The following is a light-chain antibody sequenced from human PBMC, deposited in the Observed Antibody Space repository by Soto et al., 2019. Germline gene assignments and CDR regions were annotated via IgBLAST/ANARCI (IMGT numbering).Light chain of an antibody. CDR3: QQLRSYPST. CDR1: QDISSY. V-gene: IGKV1-9*01. CDR2: AAS. J-gene: IGKJ4*01. Sequence: ITATQSPSSLSASVGDRVTIPCRASQDISSYLAWYQQKPGKAPTLLIYAASTLQSGVPSRFSGSGYGTDFTLTISSLQAEDFASYYCQQLRSYPSTFGGGTKVDIK.